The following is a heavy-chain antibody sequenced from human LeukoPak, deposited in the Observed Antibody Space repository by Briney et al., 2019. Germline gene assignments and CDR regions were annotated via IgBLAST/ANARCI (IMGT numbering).Heavy chain of an antibody. CDR1: GYTLTTYA. D-gene: IGHD2-2*01. CDR2: IIPIFGTA. CDR3: ARSPSSVPAASPNYYYYYMDV. V-gene: IGHV1-69*05. J-gene: IGHJ6*03. Sequence: ASVKVSCKASGYTLTTYAIQWVRQAPGQGLEWMGGIIPIFGTANYAQKFQGRVTITTDESTSTAYMELSSLRSEDTAVYYCARSPSSVPAASPNYYYYYMDVWGKGTTVTVSS.